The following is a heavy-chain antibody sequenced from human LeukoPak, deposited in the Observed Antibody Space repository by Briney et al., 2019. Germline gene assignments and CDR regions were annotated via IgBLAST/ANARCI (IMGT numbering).Heavy chain of an antibody. CDR3: AGYCSSTSCQTEPGY. CDR2: IYYSGST. Sequence: SETLSLTCTVSGGSISSSSYYWGWIRQPPGKGLEWIGSIYYSGSTYYNPSLKSRVTISVDTSKNQFSLKLSSVTAADTAVYYCAGYCSSTSCQTEPGYWGQGTLVTVSS. J-gene: IGHJ4*02. V-gene: IGHV4-39*07. D-gene: IGHD2-2*01. CDR1: GGSISSSSYY.